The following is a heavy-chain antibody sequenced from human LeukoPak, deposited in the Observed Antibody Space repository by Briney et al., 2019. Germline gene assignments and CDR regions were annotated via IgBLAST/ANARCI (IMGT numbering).Heavy chain of an antibody. CDR3: ARDPTATYYFDY. CDR1: GYTFTGYY. D-gene: IGHD1-26*01. J-gene: IGHJ4*02. V-gene: IGHV1-46*01. Sequence: ASVKVSCKASGYTFTGYYMHWVRQAPGQGLEWMGIINPTGGSTNYAQPFQGRVTMTRDTSTSTVYMELTSLRSDDTAVYYCARDPTATYYFDYWGQGTLVTVSS. CDR2: INPTGGST.